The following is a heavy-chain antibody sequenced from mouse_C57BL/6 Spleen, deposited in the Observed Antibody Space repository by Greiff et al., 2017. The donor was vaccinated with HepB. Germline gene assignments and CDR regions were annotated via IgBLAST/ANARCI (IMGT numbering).Heavy chain of an antibody. CDR3: ASWGYYGSSYDY. CDR1: GYSFTGYY. V-gene: IGHV1-42*01. Sequence: EVQLQQSGPELVKPGASVKISCKASGYSFTGYYMNWVKQSPEKSLEWIGEINPSTGGTTYNQKFKAKATLTVDKSSSTAYMQLKSLTSEDSAVYYCASWGYYGSSYDYWGQGTTLTVSS. J-gene: IGHJ2*01. CDR2: INPSTGGT. D-gene: IGHD1-1*01.